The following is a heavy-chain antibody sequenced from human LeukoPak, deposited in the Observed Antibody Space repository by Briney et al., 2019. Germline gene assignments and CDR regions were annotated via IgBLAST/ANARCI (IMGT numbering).Heavy chain of an antibody. CDR2: ISAYNGNT. J-gene: IGHJ4*02. V-gene: IGHV1-18*01. D-gene: IGHD3-10*01. CDR1: GYTFTSYG. CDR3: VRDGYYQDLGKYYIPFDY. Sequence: ASVKVSCKASGYTFTSYGISWVRQAPGQRLEWMGWISAYNGNTDYAQKLQGRVTMTTDTSTGTAYMELRSLRSDDTAVYYCVRDGYYQDLGKYYIPFDYWGQGTLVTVSS.